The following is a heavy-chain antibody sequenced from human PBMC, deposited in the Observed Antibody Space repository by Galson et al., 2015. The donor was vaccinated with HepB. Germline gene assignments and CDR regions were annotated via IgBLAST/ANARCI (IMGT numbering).Heavy chain of an antibody. D-gene: IGHD6-19*01. J-gene: IGHJ6*02. CDR2: IYSGGST. V-gene: IGHV3-66*01. CDR1: GFTVSSNY. CDR3: ARAILSLRIAVAGPVYGMDV. Sequence: SLRLSCAASGFTVSSNYMSWVRQAPGKGLEWVSVIYSGGSTYYADSVKGRSTIYRDKSKNTLYLQMNSLRAEDTAVYYCARAILSLRIAVAGPVYGMDVWAKGPRSPSP.